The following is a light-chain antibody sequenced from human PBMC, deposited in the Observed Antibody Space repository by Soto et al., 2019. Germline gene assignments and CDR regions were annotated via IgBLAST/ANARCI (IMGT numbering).Light chain of an antibody. Sequence: IQFTQSPASLSASVGDRVTITCRASQGISSYLAWYQQKPGKAPKLLIYAASTLQSGVPSRFSGSGSGTDFTLTISCLQSEDFATYYCQQSYNTPQTFGQGTKVDIK. J-gene: IGKJ1*01. CDR1: QGISSY. CDR2: AAS. CDR3: QQSYNTPQT. V-gene: IGKV1-9*01.